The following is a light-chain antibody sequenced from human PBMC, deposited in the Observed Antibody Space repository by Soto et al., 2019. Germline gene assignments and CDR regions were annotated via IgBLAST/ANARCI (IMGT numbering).Light chain of an antibody. Sequence: EIVMTQSPATLSVSPGERATLSCRASQSVSGNLAWYQQRPGQAPRLLIYGASPRATGIPARFSGSGSGTAFTRTISSRQSEDFAVYYWQQYNNWPRTFGQGTKVEIK. CDR2: GAS. CDR3: QQYNNWPRT. V-gene: IGKV3-15*01. J-gene: IGKJ1*01. CDR1: QSVSGN.